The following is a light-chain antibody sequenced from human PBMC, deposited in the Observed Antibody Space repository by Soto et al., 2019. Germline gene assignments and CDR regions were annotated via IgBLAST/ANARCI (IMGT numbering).Light chain of an antibody. CDR1: SSDVGGYNF. V-gene: IGLV2-8*01. CDR3: SSYAGGIKWV. CDR2: EVS. J-gene: IGLJ3*02. Sequence: QSALTQPPSASGSPGQSVTISCTGTSSDVGGYNFVSWYQQHPGKAPKFMIYEVSKRPSGVPDRFPGSKSGNTASLTVSGLQAEDEADYYCSSYAGGIKWVFGGGTKVTVL.